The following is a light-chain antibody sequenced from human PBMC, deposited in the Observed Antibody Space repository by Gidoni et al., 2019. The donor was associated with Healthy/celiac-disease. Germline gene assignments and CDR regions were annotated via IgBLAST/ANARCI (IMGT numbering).Light chain of an antibody. CDR1: SLRSYY. CDR3: NSRDSSGNHLRVV. CDR2: GKN. Sequence: SSELTQDPAVSVALGQTVRITCQGDSLRSYYESWYQQKPGQAPVLVIYGKNNRPSGIPDRFSGSSSGNTASLTITGAQAEDEADYYCNSRDSSGNHLRVVFGGGTKLTVL. J-gene: IGLJ2*01. V-gene: IGLV3-19*01.